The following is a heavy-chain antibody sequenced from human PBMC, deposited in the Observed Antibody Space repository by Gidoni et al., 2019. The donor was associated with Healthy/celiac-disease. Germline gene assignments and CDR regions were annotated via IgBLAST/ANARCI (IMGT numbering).Heavy chain of an antibody. Sequence: QVQLQQWGAGLLKPSQTLSLTCAVYGGSFSGYYWSWIRQPPGKGLGWIGEINHSGSTNYNPSLKSRVTISVDTSKNQFSLKLSSVTAADTAVHYCARLIAAAVPYYFDYWGQGTLVTVSS. CDR3: ARLIAAAVPYYFDY. J-gene: IGHJ4*02. CDR2: INHSGST. CDR1: GGSFSGYY. D-gene: IGHD6-13*01. V-gene: IGHV4-34*01.